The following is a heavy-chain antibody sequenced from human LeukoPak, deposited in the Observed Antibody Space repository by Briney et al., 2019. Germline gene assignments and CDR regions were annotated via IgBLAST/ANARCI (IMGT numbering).Heavy chain of an antibody. CDR2: INPAETT. J-gene: IGHJ4*02. CDR1: GFTFSSYA. Sequence: PGGSLGLSCAASGFTFSSYAMSWVRQAPGKGLEWVSVINPAETTYYADSVKGRFTIFRDNSKNTLYLQMNSLRAEDTAVYYCARFSRSLSVAGTRDYWGQGALVTVSS. V-gene: IGHV3-23*01. D-gene: IGHD6-19*01. CDR3: ARFSRSLSVAGTRDY.